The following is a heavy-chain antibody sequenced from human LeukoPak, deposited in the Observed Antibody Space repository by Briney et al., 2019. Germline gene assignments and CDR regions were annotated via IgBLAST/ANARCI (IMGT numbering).Heavy chain of an antibody. CDR1: GGSISSGSYY. CDR3: ARETLLQPYYMDV. V-gene: IGHV4-61*02. D-gene: IGHD2-15*01. J-gene: IGHJ6*03. CDR2: IYTSGST. Sequence: SETLSLTCTVSGGSISSGSYYWSWIRQPAGKGLEWIRRIYTSGSTNYNPSLKSRVTISVDTSKNQFSLKLSSVTAADTAVYYCARETLLQPYYMDVWGKGTTVTVSS.